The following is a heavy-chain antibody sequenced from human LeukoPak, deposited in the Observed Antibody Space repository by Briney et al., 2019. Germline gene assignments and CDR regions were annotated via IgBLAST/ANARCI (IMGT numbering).Heavy chain of an antibody. J-gene: IGHJ4*02. V-gene: IGHV1-2*02. D-gene: IGHD1-26*01. CDR2: INPNSGGT. Sequence: ASVKVSCKASGYTFTGYYMHWVRQAPGQGLEWMGCINPNSGGTNYAQKFQGRVTMTRDTSISTAYMELSRLRSDDTAVYYCARDLGGSYYPSSFDYWGQGTLVTVSS. CDR3: ARDLGGSYYPSSFDY. CDR1: GYTFTGYY.